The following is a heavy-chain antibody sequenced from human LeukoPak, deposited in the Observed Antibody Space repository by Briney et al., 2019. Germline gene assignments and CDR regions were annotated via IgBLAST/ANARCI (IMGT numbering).Heavy chain of an antibody. CDR3: AYEFGWNHTHFDY. CDR2: ISSSGSTI. CDR1: GFTFSSYE. D-gene: IGHD1-14*01. V-gene: IGHV3-48*03. J-gene: IGHJ4*02. Sequence: GGSLRLSCAASGFTFSSYEMNWVRQAPGKGLEWVSYISSSGSTIHYADSVKGRFTIPRDNAKNSLYLQMNSLRAEDTAVYYCAYEFGWNHTHFDYWGQGTLVTVSS.